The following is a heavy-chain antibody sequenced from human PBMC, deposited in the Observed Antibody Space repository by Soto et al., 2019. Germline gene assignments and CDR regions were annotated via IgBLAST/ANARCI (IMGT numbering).Heavy chain of an antibody. V-gene: IGHV1-18*01. CDR3: ARGRYGDY. J-gene: IGHJ4*02. Sequence: QVHLVQSGAEVKKPGASVKVSCKGSGYTFTTYGITWVRQAPGQGLEWMGWISAHNGNTNYAQKLQGRVTVTRDTXTSTXXMEXRSLXXDXXXVYYCARGRYGDYWGQGALVTVSS. D-gene: IGHD1-1*01. CDR1: GYTFTTYG. CDR2: ISAHNGNT.